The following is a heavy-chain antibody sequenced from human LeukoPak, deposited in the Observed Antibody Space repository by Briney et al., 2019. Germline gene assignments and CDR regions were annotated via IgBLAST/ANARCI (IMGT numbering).Heavy chain of an antibody. D-gene: IGHD3-22*01. Sequence: PGGSLRLSCAASGFTFDDYAMHWVRQAPGKGLEGVSGISWNSGSIGYADSVKGRFTISRDNAKNSLYLQMNSLRAEDTALYYCAKGSYDSSGYYHWYFDLWGRGTLVTVSP. V-gene: IGHV3-9*01. CDR1: GFTFDDYA. J-gene: IGHJ2*01. CDR3: AKGSYDSSGYYHWYFDL. CDR2: ISWNSGSI.